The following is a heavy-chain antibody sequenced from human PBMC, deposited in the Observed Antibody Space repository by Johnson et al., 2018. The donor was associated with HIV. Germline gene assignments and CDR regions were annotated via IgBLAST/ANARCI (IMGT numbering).Heavy chain of an antibody. Sequence: QMQLVESGGGVVQPGRSLRLSCAASGFTFTTYSMHWVRQAPGTGLEWVAVISYDGSNKYYADSVKGRFTISTDNSKNTLYLKMNSLRGEDTAVYYCARSSRYSAYDSDAFDIWGQGTMVTVSS. CDR2: ISYDGSNK. J-gene: IGHJ3*02. V-gene: IGHV3-30-3*01. D-gene: IGHD5-12*01. CDR1: GFTFTTYS. CDR3: ARSSRYSAYDSDAFDI.